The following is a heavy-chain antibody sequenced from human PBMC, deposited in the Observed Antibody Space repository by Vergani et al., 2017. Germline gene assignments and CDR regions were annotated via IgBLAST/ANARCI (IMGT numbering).Heavy chain of an antibody. CDR3: ARRLNTAMAKYYFDY. J-gene: IGHJ4*02. D-gene: IGHD5-18*01. CDR1: GYSFANYW. CDR2: IYPGDSDT. Sequence: EVQLVQSGAEVKKPGESLKISCKGSGYSFANYWIGWVRQMPGKGLEWMGIIYPGDSDTRYSPSLQGQVTISADKSISTAYLQWSSLQASDTAMYYCARRLNTAMAKYYFDYWGQGTLVTVSS. V-gene: IGHV5-51*01.